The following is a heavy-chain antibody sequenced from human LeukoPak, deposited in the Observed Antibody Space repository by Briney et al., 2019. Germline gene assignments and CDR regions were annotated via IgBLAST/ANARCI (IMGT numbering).Heavy chain of an antibody. D-gene: IGHD3-10*01. CDR3: ARGRGTGSPIGPRYFDL. CDR2: IYPADSDT. J-gene: IGHJ2*01. V-gene: IGHV5-51*01. CDR1: GYLFTSYW. Sequence: RGESLKISCKGSGYLFTSYWIALVRQMPGKGLEWMGIIYPADSDTRYSPSFQGQVTISADKSISTAFLRWTSLKASDTAIYYCARGRGTGSPIGPRYFDLWGRGTLVTVSS.